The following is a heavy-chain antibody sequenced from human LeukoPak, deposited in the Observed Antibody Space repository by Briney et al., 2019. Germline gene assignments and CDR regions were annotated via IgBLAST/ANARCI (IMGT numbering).Heavy chain of an antibody. V-gene: IGHV3-21*01. J-gene: IGHJ3*02. CDR1: GFTFSSYS. CDR3: TTALRSSGSYSDAFDI. D-gene: IGHD1-26*01. Sequence: GGSLRLSCAASGFTFSSYSMSWVRQAPGKGLEWVSSISSSSSYIYYADSVKGRFTISRDNAKNSLYLQMNSLRAEDTAVYYCTTALRSSGSYSDAFDIWGQGTMVTVSS. CDR2: ISSSSSYI.